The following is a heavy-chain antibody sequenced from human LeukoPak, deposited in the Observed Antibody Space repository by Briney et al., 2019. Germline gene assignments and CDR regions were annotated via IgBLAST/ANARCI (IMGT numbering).Heavy chain of an antibody. CDR2: IKQDGSEK. CDR1: GFMFTDSW. CDR3: ARDLGSGSYYHYYYYYYMDV. J-gene: IGHJ6*03. Sequence: PGGSLRLSCAASGFMFTDSWMAWVRQAPGKGLEWLANIKQDGSEKYYVDSVKGRFTISRDNAKNSLYLQMNSLRAEDTAVYYCARDLGSGSYYHYYYYYYMDVWGKGTTVTVSS. V-gene: IGHV3-7*01. D-gene: IGHD1-26*01.